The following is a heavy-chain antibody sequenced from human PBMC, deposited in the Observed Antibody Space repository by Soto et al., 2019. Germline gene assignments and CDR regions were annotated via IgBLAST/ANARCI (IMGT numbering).Heavy chain of an antibody. CDR1: GCTCSSYA. J-gene: IGHJ6*02. Sequence: GGSLRLCCAASGCTCSSYAMSWVRQAPGKGLEWVSAISGSGGSTYYADSVKGRFTISRDNSKNTLYLQMNSLRAEDTAVYYCAKTILEYSSSSGMDVWGQGTAVTVSS. D-gene: IGHD6-6*01. CDR3: AKTILEYSSSSGMDV. V-gene: IGHV3-23*01. CDR2: ISGSGGST.